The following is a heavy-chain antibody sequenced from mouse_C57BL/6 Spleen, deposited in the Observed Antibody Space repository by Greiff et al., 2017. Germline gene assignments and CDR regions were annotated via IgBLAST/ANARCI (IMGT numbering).Heavy chain of an antibody. Sequence: VQLKQSGPELVKPGASVKMSCKASGYTFTDYNMHWVKQSHGKSLEWIGYINPNNGGTSYNQKFKGKATLTVNKSSSTAYMELRSLTSEDSAVYYCARWTNWDIDYWGQGTTLTVSS. CDR3: ARWTNWDIDY. D-gene: IGHD4-1*01. CDR1: GYTFTDYN. J-gene: IGHJ2*01. V-gene: IGHV1-22*01. CDR2: INPNNGGT.